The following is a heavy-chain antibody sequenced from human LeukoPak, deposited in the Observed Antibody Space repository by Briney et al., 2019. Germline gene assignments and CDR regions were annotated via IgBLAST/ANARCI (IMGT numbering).Heavy chain of an antibody. V-gene: IGHV4-39*02. CDR2: IYYSGRT. CDR3: ARKIGYCSSTSCYGTPSFDY. Sequence: PLEALSHTRIVCRGSLSSSSHYWGWIRHPPGTCLEGLGSIYYSGRTSYNPSLMGRVPIPVHMSKYHSSLTLSSVTAADTAVYYCARKIGYCSSTSCYGTPSFDYWGQGTLVTVSS. CDR1: RGSLSSSSHY. J-gene: IGHJ4*02. D-gene: IGHD2-2*01.